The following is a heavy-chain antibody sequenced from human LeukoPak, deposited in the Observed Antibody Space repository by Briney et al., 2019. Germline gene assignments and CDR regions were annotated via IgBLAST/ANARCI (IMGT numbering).Heavy chain of an antibody. V-gene: IGHV3-23*01. D-gene: IGHD4-11*01. Sequence: GGSLRLSCAASGFTFSSSAMTWVRQAPGKGLEWVSGISDSGSSTYYADSVKGRFTISRDNSRNSLYLQMNSLRPEDTALYYCAKRPVNHVTTDWGQGTLVTVSS. CDR1: GFTFSSSA. CDR2: ISDSGSST. CDR3: AKRPVNHVTTD. J-gene: IGHJ4*02.